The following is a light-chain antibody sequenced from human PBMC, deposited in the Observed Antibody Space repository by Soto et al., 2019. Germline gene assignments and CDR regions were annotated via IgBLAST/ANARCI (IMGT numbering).Light chain of an antibody. CDR2: GAS. V-gene: IGKV3-20*01. CDR1: RCVSSNY. CDR3: QQRSRRPST. Sequence: SVLNRAPGALSSSPIERVHLXCSLSRCVSSNYLAWYQQKPGQPPKLLIYGASTRETGVPDRFSGSGSGTDFTLTICSLEAEDFAVYYCQQRSRRPSTVCQGTRLEI. J-gene: IGKJ5*01.